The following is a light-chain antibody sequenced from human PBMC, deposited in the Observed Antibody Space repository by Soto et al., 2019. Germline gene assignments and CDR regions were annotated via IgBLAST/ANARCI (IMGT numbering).Light chain of an antibody. J-gene: IGLJ1*01. V-gene: IGLV2-8*01. CDR2: EVT. CDR3: ASYAGSNKV. CDR1: SSDVGGYNY. Sequence: QSALTQPPSASGSPGQSVTISCTGTSSDVGGYNYVSWYQHHPGKAPKLMIYEVTKRPSGVPDRFSGSKPGNTASLTVSGLLAEDEADYYCASYAGSNKVFGTGTKVTVL.